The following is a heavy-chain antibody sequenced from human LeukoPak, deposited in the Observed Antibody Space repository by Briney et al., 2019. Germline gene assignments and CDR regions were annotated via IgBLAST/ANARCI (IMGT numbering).Heavy chain of an antibody. V-gene: IGHV4-38-2*02. D-gene: IGHD3-3*01. CDR1: GYSISNGYY. Sequence: SETLSLTCTVSGYSISNGYYWGWIRQPPGKGLEWVGSIYHRGSTYYNPSLRSRVTISLDGSKKKFSLKLTSVTAADTAVYFCARGAEYYAIWRGYAGYSDYWGQGISVTVSS. CDR2: IYHRGST. J-gene: IGHJ4*02. CDR3: ARGAEYYAIWRGYAGYSDY.